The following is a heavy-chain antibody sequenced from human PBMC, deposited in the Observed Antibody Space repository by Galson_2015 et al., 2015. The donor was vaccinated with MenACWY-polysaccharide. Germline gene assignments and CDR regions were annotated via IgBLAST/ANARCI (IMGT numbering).Heavy chain of an antibody. J-gene: IGHJ6*02. Sequence: SEPLSLTCTVSGGSISSSNYYWGWIRQSPEKGLEWIGTISYSGSTYYNPPLKSRVTISVDTYKNDFSLKLSSVTAAYTAVYYCASRLAQVGIAGYGYGMDVWGQGTTVTVSS. CDR3: ASRLAQVGIAGYGYGMDV. D-gene: IGHD2-15*01. V-gene: IGHV4-39*01. CDR2: ISYSGST. CDR1: GGSISSSNYY.